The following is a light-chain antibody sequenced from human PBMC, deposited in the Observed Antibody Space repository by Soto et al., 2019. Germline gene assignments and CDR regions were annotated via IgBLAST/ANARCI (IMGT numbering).Light chain of an antibody. CDR3: LQDYNYPWT. CDR2: AAS. CDR1: QGIRND. Sequence: AIQITESPSSLSASVGDRVTITCRASQGIRNDLGWYQQKPGKAPKLLIYAASSLQSGVPSRFSGSGSGTDFTLTISSLQPEDFATYYCLQDYNYPWTFGQGTKVDIK. J-gene: IGKJ1*01. V-gene: IGKV1-6*01.